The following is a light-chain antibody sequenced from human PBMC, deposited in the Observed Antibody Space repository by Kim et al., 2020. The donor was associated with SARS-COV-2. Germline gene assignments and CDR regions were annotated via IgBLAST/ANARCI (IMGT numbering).Light chain of an antibody. Sequence: ATGGDRFTITCRASQDISSWLAWYQQKPGKAPKVLIYEASNLQSGVPSRFSGSGSGTDFTLTINSLQPEDFATYYCQQAHGFPLTFGGGTKVDIK. CDR3: QQAHGFPLT. CDR2: EAS. J-gene: IGKJ4*01. V-gene: IGKV1D-12*01. CDR1: QDISSW.